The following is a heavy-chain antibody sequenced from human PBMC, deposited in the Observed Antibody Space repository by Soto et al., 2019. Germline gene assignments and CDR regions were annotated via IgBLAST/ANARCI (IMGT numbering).Heavy chain of an antibody. V-gene: IGHV3-23*01. Sequence: GGSLRLSCAASGFTFSNFAMTWVRQAPGEGLEWVSSISGTDDYTYYADSVKGRFTISRDNAKNSLYLQMNSLRAEDTAVYYCARVIAAAGTAFGIWGQGTMVTVSS. CDR2: ISGTDDYT. D-gene: IGHD6-13*01. J-gene: IGHJ3*02. CDR3: ARVIAAAGTAFGI. CDR1: GFTFSNFA.